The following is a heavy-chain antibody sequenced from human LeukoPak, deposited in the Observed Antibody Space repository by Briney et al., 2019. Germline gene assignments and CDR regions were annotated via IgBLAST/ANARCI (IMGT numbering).Heavy chain of an antibody. J-gene: IGHJ5*02. CDR2: IRRKAYGGTT. CDR1: GFTFGDYA. CDR3: TRGYITGPGGP. V-gene: IGHV3-49*04. Sequence: GGSLRLSCTASGFTFGDYAMSWVRQAPGKGLEGVGFIRRKAYGGTTEYAADGKGRFTISRDDSKSIAYLHMNSLKTEDTAVYYCTRGYITGPGGPWGQGTLVTVSS. D-gene: IGHD1-20*01.